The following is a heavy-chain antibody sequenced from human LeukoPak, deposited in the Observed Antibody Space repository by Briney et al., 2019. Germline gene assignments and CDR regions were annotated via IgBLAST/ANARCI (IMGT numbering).Heavy chain of an antibody. Sequence: GGSLRLSCAASGFTFSSYAMHWVLQAPGKGLEWVAVISYDGSNKYYADSVKGRFTISRDNSKNTLYLQMNSLRAEDTAVYYCASIVVVPAAAFDYWGQGTLVTVSS. CDR2: ISYDGSNK. CDR1: GFTFSSYA. D-gene: IGHD2-2*01. J-gene: IGHJ4*02. CDR3: ASIVVVPAAAFDY. V-gene: IGHV3-30*04.